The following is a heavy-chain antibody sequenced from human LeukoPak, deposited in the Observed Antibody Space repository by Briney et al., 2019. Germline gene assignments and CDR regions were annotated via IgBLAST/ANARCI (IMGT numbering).Heavy chain of an antibody. CDR3: AREAVVNRQDDASDI. CDR2: IKQDGSEK. D-gene: IGHD3-22*01. Sequence: GGSLRHSCAASRFTFSSHWMSWVRQAPGKGLERVAHIKQDGSEKYYVDSVKGRFTISRDNAKNSLYLQMNSLRAEDTAVYYCAREAVVNRQDDASDIWGQGTMVTVSS. J-gene: IGHJ3*02. V-gene: IGHV3-7*01. CDR1: RFTFSSHW.